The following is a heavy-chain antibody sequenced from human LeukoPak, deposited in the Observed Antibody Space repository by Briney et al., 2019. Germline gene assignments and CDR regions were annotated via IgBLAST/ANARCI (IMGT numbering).Heavy chain of an antibody. CDR3: AKAHAARDSSSWFDY. CDR1: GFTFSSYA. J-gene: IGHJ4*02. D-gene: IGHD6-13*01. Sequence: GGSLRLSCAASGFTFSSYAMSWVRLAPGKGLEWVSAISGSGGSTYYADSVKGRYTISRDNSKNTLYLQMNSLRAEDTAVYYCAKAHAARDSSSWFDYWGQGTLVTVSS. CDR2: ISGSGGST. V-gene: IGHV3-23*01.